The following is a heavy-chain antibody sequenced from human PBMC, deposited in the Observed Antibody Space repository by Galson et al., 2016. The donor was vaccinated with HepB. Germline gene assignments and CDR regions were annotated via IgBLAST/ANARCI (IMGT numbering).Heavy chain of an antibody. CDR1: GFTFSNYV. J-gene: IGHJ6*02. D-gene: IGHD3-10*01. CDR3: ARDLGFGSRGYTGGDFYYYGMDV. V-gene: IGHV3-23*01. CDR2: ISGSGDRI. Sequence: SLRLSCAAPGFTFSNYVMSWVRQAPGKGLEWVSGISGSGDRIYSADSVKGRFTLSRDNAKNTMYLQLNGLRAEDTAVYYCARDLGFGSRGYTGGDFYYYGMDVWGRGTTVTVAS.